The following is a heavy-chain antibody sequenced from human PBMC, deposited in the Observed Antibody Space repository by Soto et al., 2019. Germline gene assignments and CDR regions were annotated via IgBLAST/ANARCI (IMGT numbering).Heavy chain of an antibody. V-gene: IGHV4-59*11. CDR3: ARGKTYYGSDDYYNY. J-gene: IGHJ4*02. CDR1: GGSITSHY. D-gene: IGHD3-10*01. Sequence: SETLSLTCSVSGGSITSHYWSWIRQPPGKGLEWIGYIYYSGSPNYNPSLKSRVTISVDTSKNQFSLKLNSVTAADTAVYYCARGKTYYGSDDYYNYWGQGTLVTVS. CDR2: IYYSGSP.